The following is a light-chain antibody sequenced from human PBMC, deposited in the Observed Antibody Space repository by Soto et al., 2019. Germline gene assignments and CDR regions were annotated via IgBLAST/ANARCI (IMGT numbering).Light chain of an antibody. CDR2: GAS. J-gene: IGKJ2*01. V-gene: IGKV3-20*01. CDR3: QQHGSSPPYT. Sequence: IVSTQSPGTLSLSPGERATLSCRASHSVRSSYLAWYQQKPGQAPRLLIYGASSRATGIPDRFSGSGSGTDFTLTISRLEPEDFAVYYCQQHGSSPPYTFGQGTKLEIK. CDR1: HSVRSSY.